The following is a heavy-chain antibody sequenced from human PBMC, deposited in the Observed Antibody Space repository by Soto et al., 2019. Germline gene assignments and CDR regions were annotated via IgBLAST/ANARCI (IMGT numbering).Heavy chain of an antibody. CDR3: AREGSTMVRGETIHWFDP. Sequence: PSETLSLTCTVSGGSISSYYWSWIRQHLGKGLEWIGYIYYSGSTNYNPSLKSRVTISVDTSKNQFSLKLSSVTAADTAVYYCAREGSTMVRGETIHWFDPWGQGTLVTVSS. V-gene: IGHV4-59*01. CDR2: IYYSGST. J-gene: IGHJ5*02. D-gene: IGHD3-10*01. CDR1: GGSISSYY.